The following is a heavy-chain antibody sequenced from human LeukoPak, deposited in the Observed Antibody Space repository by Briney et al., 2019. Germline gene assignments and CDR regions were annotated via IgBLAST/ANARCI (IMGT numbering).Heavy chain of an antibody. CDR2: ISSSSSYI. D-gene: IGHD3-22*01. V-gene: IGHV3-21*01. J-gene: IGHJ4*02. Sequence: PGGSLRLSCAASGFTFSSYSMNWVRQAPGKGLEWVSSISSSSSYIYYADSVKGRFTISRDNAKNSLYLQMNSLRAEDTAVYYCARRRYDTNGYYPSRGRYFDYWGQGTLVTVSS. CDR3: ARRRYDTNGYYPSRGRYFDY. CDR1: GFTFSSYS.